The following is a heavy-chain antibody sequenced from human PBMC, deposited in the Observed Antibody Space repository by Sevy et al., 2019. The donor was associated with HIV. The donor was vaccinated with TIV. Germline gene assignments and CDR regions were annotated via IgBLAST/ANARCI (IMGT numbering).Heavy chain of an antibody. J-gene: IGHJ4*02. CDR1: GGSMSSGGYS. CDR2: IYHSGST. D-gene: IGHD3-22*01. V-gene: IGHV4-30-2*01. Sequence: SETLSLTCTVSGGSMSSGGYSWSWIRQPPGKGLEWIGYIYHSGSTYYNPSLKSRVTISVDRSKNQFSLKLSSVTAADTAVYYCARCHYDSSGYFDYWGQGTLVTVSS. CDR3: ARCHYDSSGYFDY.